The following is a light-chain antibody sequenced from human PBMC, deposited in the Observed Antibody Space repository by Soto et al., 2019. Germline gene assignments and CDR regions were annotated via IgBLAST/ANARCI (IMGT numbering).Light chain of an antibody. CDR1: QSVVSN. CDR3: QQYSICRT. J-gene: IGKJ1*01. Sequence: IVLTQSPGTLSLSPAERATLSFRAGQSVVSNLAWYQQKPGQAASLLIYRASTRATGIPARFIGSGSWTEFTLPISSLQSEDFAVYYCQQYSICRTFGQGTKVDIK. V-gene: IGKV3-15*01. CDR2: RAS.